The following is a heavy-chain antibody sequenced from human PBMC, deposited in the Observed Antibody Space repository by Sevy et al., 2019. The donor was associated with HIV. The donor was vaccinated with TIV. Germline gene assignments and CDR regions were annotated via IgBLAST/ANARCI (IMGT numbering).Heavy chain of an antibody. Sequence: ASVKVSCKASGYTFTSYGISWVRQAPGQGLEWMVWISAYNGNTNYAQKLQGRVTMTTDTSTSTAYMELRSLRSDDTAVYHCARSRGYSSGWYDYFDYWGQGTLVTVSS. V-gene: IGHV1-18*01. J-gene: IGHJ4*02. D-gene: IGHD6-19*01. CDR1: GYTFTSYG. CDR3: ARSRGYSSGWYDYFDY. CDR2: ISAYNGNT.